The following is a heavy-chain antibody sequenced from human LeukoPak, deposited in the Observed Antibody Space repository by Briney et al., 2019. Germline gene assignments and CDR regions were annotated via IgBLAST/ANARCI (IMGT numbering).Heavy chain of an antibody. V-gene: IGHV4-59*08. Sequence: PSETLSLTCTVSGGSISSYYWSWIRQPPGKGLEWIGYIYYSGSTNYNPSLKSRVTISVDTSKNQFSLKLSSVTAADTAVYYCASSSAAEFYYFDYWGQGTLVTVSS. CDR2: IYYSGST. CDR3: ASSSAAEFYYFDY. D-gene: IGHD3-3*01. CDR1: GGSISSYY. J-gene: IGHJ4*02.